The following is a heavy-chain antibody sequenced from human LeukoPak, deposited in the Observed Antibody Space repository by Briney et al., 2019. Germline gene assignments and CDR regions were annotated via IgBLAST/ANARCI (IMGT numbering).Heavy chain of an antibody. D-gene: IGHD2-2*01. CDR1: GFTFSSYS. Sequence: GGSLRLSCAASGFTFSSYSMNWVRQAPGKGLEWVSSISSSSSYIYYADSVKGRFTISRDNAKNSLYLQMNSLRAEDTAVYYCASWSLGPAADYRLDYWGQGTLVTVSS. V-gene: IGHV3-21*01. CDR2: ISSSSSYI. J-gene: IGHJ4*02. CDR3: ASWSLGPAADYRLDY.